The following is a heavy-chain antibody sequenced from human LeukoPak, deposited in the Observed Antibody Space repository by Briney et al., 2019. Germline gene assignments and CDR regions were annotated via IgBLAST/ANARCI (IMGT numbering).Heavy chain of an antibody. Sequence: ASVKVSCKASGYTFTTSGITWVRQAPGQGLEWMGWISGYKGNTNYTQKFRGRITMTTDTSTSTAYMELRSLRSDDTAVYYCARDLKMGYSSGRYSWGTGSSNDYWGQGTLVTVSS. D-gene: IGHD6-19*01. V-gene: IGHV1-18*01. CDR2: ISGYKGNT. J-gene: IGHJ4*02. CDR3: ARDLKMGYSSGRYSWGTGSSNDY. CDR1: GYTFTTSG.